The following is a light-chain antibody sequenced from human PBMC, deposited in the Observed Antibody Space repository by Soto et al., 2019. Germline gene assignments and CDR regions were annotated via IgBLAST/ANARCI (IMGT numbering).Light chain of an antibody. Sequence: SYELTQPPSVSVSPGQTASITCSGDKLGDKYASWYQQRPGQSPVLVIYQDIKRPSGIPARFSGSNSGNTATLTISGTQAMDEADYYCQAWDNSLHVVFGGGTKVTVL. CDR3: QAWDNSLHVV. J-gene: IGLJ2*01. CDR2: QDI. CDR1: KLGDKY. V-gene: IGLV3-1*01.